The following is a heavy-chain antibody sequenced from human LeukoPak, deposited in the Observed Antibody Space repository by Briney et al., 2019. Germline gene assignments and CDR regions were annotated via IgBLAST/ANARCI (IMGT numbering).Heavy chain of an antibody. V-gene: IGHV1-69*04. D-gene: IGHD2-15*01. CDR1: GGTFSSYA. CDR3: ARDPVVVAADDAFDI. Sequence: SVKVSCKASGGTFSSYAISWVRQAPGQGLEWMGRIIPILGIANYAQKFQGRVTITADESTSTAYMELSSLRSEDTAVYYCARDPVVVAADDAFDIWGQGTMVTVSS. CDR2: IIPILGIA. J-gene: IGHJ3*02.